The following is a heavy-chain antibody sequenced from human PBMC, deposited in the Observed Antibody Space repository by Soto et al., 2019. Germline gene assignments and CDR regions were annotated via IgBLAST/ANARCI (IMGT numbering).Heavy chain of an antibody. J-gene: IGHJ4*02. Sequence: GGSLRLSCAASGFTFSSYGMHWVRQAPGKGLEWVEVIWYDGSNKYYADSVKGRFSISRDNSKNTLYLQMNSLRAEDTAVYYCARDLYSSRSKLFDYWGQGTLVTVSS. V-gene: IGHV3-33*01. D-gene: IGHD6-13*01. CDR1: GFTFSSYG. CDR3: ARDLYSSRSKLFDY. CDR2: IWYDGSNK.